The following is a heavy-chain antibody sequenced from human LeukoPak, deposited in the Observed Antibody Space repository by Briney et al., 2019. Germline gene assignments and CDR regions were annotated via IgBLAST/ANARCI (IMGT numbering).Heavy chain of an antibody. CDR1: GYTFTSYG. J-gene: IGHJ4*02. Sequence: GASVKVSCKASGYTFTSYGISWVRQAPGQGLEWMGWISAYNGNTNYAQKLQGRVTITADKSTSTAYMELSSLRSEDTAVYYCARDWYGYYFDYWGQGTLATVSS. V-gene: IGHV1-18*01. CDR2: ISAYNGNT. CDR3: ARDWYGYYFDY. D-gene: IGHD6-13*01.